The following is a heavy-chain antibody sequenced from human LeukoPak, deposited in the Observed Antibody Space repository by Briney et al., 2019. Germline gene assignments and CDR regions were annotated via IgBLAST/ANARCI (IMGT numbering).Heavy chain of an antibody. D-gene: IGHD1-26*01. Sequence: SGTLSLTCAVSGGSISSSNWWSWVRQPPGKGLEWIGEIYHSGSTNYNPSLKSRVTISLDKSKNQFSLKLSSVTAADTAVYYCARVGRVSSGSYFDYWGQGTLVTVSS. V-gene: IGHV4-4*02. CDR3: ARVGRVSSGSYFDY. CDR2: IYHSGST. J-gene: IGHJ4*02. CDR1: GGSISSSNW.